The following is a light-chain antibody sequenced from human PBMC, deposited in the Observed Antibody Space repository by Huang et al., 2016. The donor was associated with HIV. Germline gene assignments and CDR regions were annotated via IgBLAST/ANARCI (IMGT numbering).Light chain of an antibody. V-gene: IGKV3-15*01. CDR1: QNVRNN. Sequence: ETLMTQFPATLSVSPGERATLSCRASQNVRNNLAWYQQKPGQAPRLHFYEASSRATGVPGRFSASGSGIDFTLTISSLQSEDFAVYYCQQFNNWPPAFGGGTTVEIK. CDR3: QQFNNWPPA. CDR2: EAS. J-gene: IGKJ4*01.